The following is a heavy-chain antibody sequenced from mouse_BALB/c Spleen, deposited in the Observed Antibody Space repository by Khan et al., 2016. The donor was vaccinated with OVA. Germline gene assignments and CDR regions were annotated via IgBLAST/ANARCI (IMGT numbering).Heavy chain of an antibody. CDR2: IDPENGDT. CDR1: GFNIKDYY. D-gene: IGHD2-10*02. CDR3: VRLGYGNYWFGY. J-gene: IGHJ3*01. Sequence: VQLQQSGAELVRPGALVKLSCKASGFNIKDYYMNWVKQRPEQGLEWIGWIDPENGDTKYDPKFQGKATITADTSSNTAYLHLSSLTSEDTAVYYCVRLGYGNYWFGYWGQGTLVTVSA. V-gene: IGHV14-1*02.